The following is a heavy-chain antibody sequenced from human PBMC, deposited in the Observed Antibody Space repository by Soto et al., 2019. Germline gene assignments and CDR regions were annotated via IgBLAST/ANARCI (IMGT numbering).Heavy chain of an antibody. V-gene: IGHV4-59*01. CDR2: IYYSGST. CDR1: GGSISSYY. Sequence: PSETLSLTCTVSGGSISSYYWSWIRQPPGKGLEWIGYIYYSGSTNYNPSLKSRVTISPDTSKKQFSLKLSSVTAADPAVYYCARLSYCSGGSCYGRYHFDDWGQGTLVTVSS. CDR3: ARLSYCSGGSCYGRYHFDD. J-gene: IGHJ4*02. D-gene: IGHD2-15*01.